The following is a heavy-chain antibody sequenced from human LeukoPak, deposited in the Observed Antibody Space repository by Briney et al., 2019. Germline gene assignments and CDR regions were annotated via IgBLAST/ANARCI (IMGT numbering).Heavy chain of an antibody. J-gene: IGHJ4*02. D-gene: IGHD6-19*01. V-gene: IGHV3-64D*09. CDR2: INDHGDTT. CDR1: GFTFSSCA. CDR3: VKDLRGWYSFDY. Sequence: GGSLRLSCSASGFTFSSCAMHWVRQAPGMGLEYVSGINDHGDTTHYGDSVRGRVTISRDDSKNTVHLQMSSLRAEDTAVYYCVKDLRGWYSFDYWGQGTLVTVSS.